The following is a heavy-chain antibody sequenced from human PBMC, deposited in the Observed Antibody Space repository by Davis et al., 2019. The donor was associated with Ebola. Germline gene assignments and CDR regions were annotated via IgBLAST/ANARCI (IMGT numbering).Heavy chain of an antibody. J-gene: IGHJ6*03. D-gene: IGHD6-13*01. CDR1: GGSISSHY. CDR3: ARLRDSSSWYYYYYMDV. V-gene: IGHV4-59*11. Sequence: MPSETLSPTCTVSGGSISSHYWSWIRQTPGKGLEWIGPIYYSGSTNYNPPLKSRVTISVDTSKNQFSLKLSSVTAADTAVYYCARLRDSSSWYYYYYMDVWGKGTTVTVSS. CDR2: IYYSGST.